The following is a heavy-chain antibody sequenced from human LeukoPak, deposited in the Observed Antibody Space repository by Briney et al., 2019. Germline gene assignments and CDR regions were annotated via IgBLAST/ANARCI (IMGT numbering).Heavy chain of an antibody. Sequence: SETLSLTCTVSGGSISSGSYYWSWIRQPAGKGLEWIGRFYTGASPNYNPSLKSRVTISVDMSRNQFSLKLSSVTAADTAVYYCASFSYDSSASYFDYWGQGTLVTVSS. CDR2: FYTGASP. CDR3: ASFSYDSSASYFDY. J-gene: IGHJ4*02. V-gene: IGHV4-61*02. CDR1: GGSISSGSYY. D-gene: IGHD3-22*01.